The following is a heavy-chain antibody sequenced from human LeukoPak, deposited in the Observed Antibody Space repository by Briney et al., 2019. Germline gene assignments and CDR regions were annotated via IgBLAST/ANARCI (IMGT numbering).Heavy chain of an antibody. CDR3: AREGASYGYPRVRPSDDAFDI. Sequence: GGSLRLSCAASGFTFSSYAMSWVRQAPGKGLEWVSAISGSGGSTYYADSVKGRFTISRDNSKNTLYLQMNSLRAEDTAVYYCAREGASYGYPRVRPSDDAFDIWGQGTMVTVSS. J-gene: IGHJ3*02. CDR2: ISGSGGST. D-gene: IGHD5-18*01. CDR1: GFTFSSYA. V-gene: IGHV3-23*01.